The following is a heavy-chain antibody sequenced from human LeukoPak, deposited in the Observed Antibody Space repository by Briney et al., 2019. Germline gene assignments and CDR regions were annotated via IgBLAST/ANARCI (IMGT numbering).Heavy chain of an antibody. V-gene: IGHV4-4*07. CDR2: IYTSGIT. J-gene: IGHJ1*01. D-gene: IGHD4-17*01. CDR1: GGSISSYY. Sequence: SETLSLTCTVSGGSISSYYWSWIRQPAGKGLEWIGRIYTSGITTYNPSLKSRVTISGDRSKNQFSLNLSSVTAADTAVYYCARQVLTVDYFQHWGQGTLVTVSS. CDR3: ARQVLTVDYFQH.